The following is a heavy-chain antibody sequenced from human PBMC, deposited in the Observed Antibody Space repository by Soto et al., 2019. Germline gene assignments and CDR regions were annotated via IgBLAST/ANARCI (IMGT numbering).Heavy chain of an antibody. D-gene: IGHD6-19*01. V-gene: IGHV4-34*09. J-gene: IGHJ4*02. CDR3: ARTLFPVAGENYFDY. Sequence: PSETLSLTCAVYGGSFSGYYWSWIRQPPGKGLEWIGYIYHSGSTNYNPSLKSRVTISVDTSKNQFSLKLSSVTAADTAVYYCARTLFPVAGENYFDYWGQGTLVTVSS. CDR1: GGSFSGYY. CDR2: IYHSGST.